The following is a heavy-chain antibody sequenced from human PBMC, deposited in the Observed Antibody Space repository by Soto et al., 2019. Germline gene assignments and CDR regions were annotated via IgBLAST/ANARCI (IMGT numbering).Heavy chain of an antibody. Sequence: SETLSLTCTVSGGSISSGGYYWSWIRQHPGKGLEWIGYIYYSGSTYYNPSLKSRVTISLDTSKNQFSLKLSSVTAADTAVYYCARLMYYDILTGPVSPSYYFDYWGQGTMVTVYS. V-gene: IGHV4-31*03. CDR2: IYYSGST. D-gene: IGHD3-9*01. CDR3: ARLMYYDILTGPVSPSYYFDY. J-gene: IGHJ4*02. CDR1: GGSISSGGYY.